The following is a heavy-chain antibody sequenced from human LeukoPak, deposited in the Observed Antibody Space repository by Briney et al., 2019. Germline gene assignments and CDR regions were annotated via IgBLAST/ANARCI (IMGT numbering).Heavy chain of an antibody. CDR2: INHSGST. J-gene: IGHJ4*02. D-gene: IGHD3-22*01. CDR3: ARDVDYYDSSGYQY. V-gene: IGHV4-38-2*02. CDR1: GYSISGGYY. Sequence: SETLSLTCAVSGYSISGGYYWGWIRQPPGKGLEWIGSINHSGSTYYNPSLKSRVIISVDTSKNQFSLKLSSVTAADTAVYYCARDVDYYDSSGYQYWGQGTLVTVSS.